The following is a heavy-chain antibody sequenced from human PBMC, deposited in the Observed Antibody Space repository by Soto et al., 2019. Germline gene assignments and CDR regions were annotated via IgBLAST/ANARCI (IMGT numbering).Heavy chain of an antibody. V-gene: IGHV4-34*01. Sequence: SETLSLTCAVYGGSFSGYYWSWIRPPPGKGLEWIGEINHSGSTNYNPSLKSRVTISVDTSKNQFSLKLSSVTAADTAVYYCATTYGDYVFFDYWGQGTLVTVSS. CDR3: ATTYGDYVFFDY. CDR1: GGSFSGYY. CDR2: INHSGST. J-gene: IGHJ4*02. D-gene: IGHD4-17*01.